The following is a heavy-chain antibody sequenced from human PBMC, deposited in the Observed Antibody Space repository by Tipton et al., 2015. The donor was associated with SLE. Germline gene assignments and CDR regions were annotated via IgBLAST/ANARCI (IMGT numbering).Heavy chain of an antibody. CDR2: ISGGGGST. J-gene: IGHJ4*02. D-gene: IGHD1/OR15-1a*01. CDR3: AKFEKTTDFYLDS. V-gene: IGHV3-23*01. CDR1: GFTFSIYA. Sequence: GSLRLSCATSGFTFSIYALSWVRRAPGKGLEWVSAISGGGGSTYYADFVKGRFSISIDKSKKTLFLQMNSLRVDDTATYYCAKFEKTTDFYLDSWGQGTLVSVSS.